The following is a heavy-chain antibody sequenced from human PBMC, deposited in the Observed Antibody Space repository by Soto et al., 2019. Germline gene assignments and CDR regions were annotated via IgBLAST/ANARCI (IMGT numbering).Heavy chain of an antibody. Sequence: SLRLSCAASGFTFSTYWMHWVRQAPGKGLVWVSRINSDGSSTSYADSVKGRFTISRDNSKNTLYLQMNSLRAEDTALYYCAKGSHYDILTAYHAFDYWGPGTLVTVSS. V-gene: IGHV3-74*01. D-gene: IGHD3-9*01. CDR2: INSDGSST. CDR3: AKGSHYDILTAYHAFDY. J-gene: IGHJ4*02. CDR1: GFTFSTYW.